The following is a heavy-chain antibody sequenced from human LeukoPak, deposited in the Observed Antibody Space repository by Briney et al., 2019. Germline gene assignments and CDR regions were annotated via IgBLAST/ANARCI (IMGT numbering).Heavy chain of an antibody. CDR3: ARDYSDYLNLFDP. J-gene: IGHJ5*02. V-gene: IGHV1-2*02. CDR2: INPNSGGT. D-gene: IGHD4-11*01. CDR1: GYTFTGHY. Sequence: GASVKVSCKASGYTFTGHYMHWVRQAPGQGLEWMGWINPNSGGTNYAQKFQGRVTMSRDTSISTAYMELSRLRSDDTAVYYCARDYSDYLNLFDPWGQGTLVTVSS.